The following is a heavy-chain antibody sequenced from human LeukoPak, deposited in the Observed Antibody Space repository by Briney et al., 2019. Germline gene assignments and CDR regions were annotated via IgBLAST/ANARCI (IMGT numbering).Heavy chain of an antibody. V-gene: IGHV4-39*07. J-gene: IGHJ5*02. Sequence: SETLSLTCTVSGGSISSSSYYWGWIRQPPGKGLEWIGSIYYSGSIYYNPSVKSRVTISVDTSKNQFSQKLTSVTAADTAVYYCARVFKSDSSGYYYVGPGGWFDPWGRGTLVTVSS. D-gene: IGHD3-22*01. CDR1: GGSISSSSYY. CDR3: ARVFKSDSSGYYYVGPGGWFDP. CDR2: IYYSGSI.